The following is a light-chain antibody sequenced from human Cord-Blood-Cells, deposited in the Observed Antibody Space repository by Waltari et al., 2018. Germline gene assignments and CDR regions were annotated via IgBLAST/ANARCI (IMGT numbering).Light chain of an antibody. J-gene: IGKJ1*01. CDR1: QSVSSN. CDR3: QQYNNWPRT. CDR2: GAS. V-gene: IGKV3-15*01. Sequence: EIVMPPSPPTLSVSPGERATPSCRASQSVSSNLAWYQQKPGQAPRLLIYGASTRATGIPARFSGSGSGTEFTLTISSLQSEDFAVYYCQQYNNWPRTFGQGTKVEIK.